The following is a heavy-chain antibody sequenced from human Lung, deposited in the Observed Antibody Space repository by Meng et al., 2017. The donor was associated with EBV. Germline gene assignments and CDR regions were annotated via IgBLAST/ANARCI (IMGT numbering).Heavy chain of an antibody. J-gene: IGHJ4*02. Sequence: QVPLAEAGPGLVKPSGTLSLTCTVSGDSISSDIWWSWVRQPPGKGLEWIGEVYHRGDTNYNPSLRSRVVISVDRSKNQFSLNLSSVTAADTAVYYCGRDQGRQLINHWGQGTLVTVSS. CDR3: GRDQGRQLINH. V-gene: IGHV4-4*02. CDR2: VYHRGDT. D-gene: IGHD1-1*01. CDR1: GDSISSDIW.